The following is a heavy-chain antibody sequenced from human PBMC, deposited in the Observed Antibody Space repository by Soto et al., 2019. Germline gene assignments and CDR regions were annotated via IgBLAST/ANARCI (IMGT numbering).Heavy chain of an antibody. CDR2: IGPKRGDT. V-gene: IGHV1-2*02. CDR1: GYTFSGYY. Sequence: QVQLVQSGAEVKESGASVKVSCKASGYTFSGYYIHWVRQAPEQGPEWVGEIGPKRGDTRYAQNFQGRVTMTKDTSITTVYMELRNLSPDDTAVYFCGRGRSGEIVIFYWGQGTLVTVHS. CDR3: GRGRSGEIVIFY. J-gene: IGHJ4*02. D-gene: IGHD5-12*01.